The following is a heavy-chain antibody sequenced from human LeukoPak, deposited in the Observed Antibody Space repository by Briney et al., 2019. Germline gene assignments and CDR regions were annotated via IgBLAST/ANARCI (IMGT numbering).Heavy chain of an antibody. CDR2: IQNDGSDK. V-gene: IGHV3-30*02. D-gene: IGHD4-23*01. Sequence: PGGSLRLFCTASGFTFSNYGIHWVRQAPGKGLDWVTFIQNDGSDKYYADSVKGRFTISRDNSKNTLYLQMNSLRAEDTAVYYCAKEVSGNSPVGGVDYRGRGTLVTVSS. CDR1: GFTFSNYG. J-gene: IGHJ4*02. CDR3: AKEVSGNSPVGGVDY.